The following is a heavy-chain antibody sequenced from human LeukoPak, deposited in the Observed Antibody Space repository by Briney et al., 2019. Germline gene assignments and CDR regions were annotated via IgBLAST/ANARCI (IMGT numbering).Heavy chain of an antibody. D-gene: IGHD2-15*01. Sequence: GGSLRLSCAASGFTFSSYSMNWVRQAPGKGLEWVSYISSSSSTVYYADSVKGRFTISRDNAKNSLYLQMNSLRAEDTAVYYCATKVVAAIPGYWGQGTLVTVSS. V-gene: IGHV3-48*01. CDR2: ISSSSSTV. J-gene: IGHJ4*02. CDR3: ATKVVAAIPGY. CDR1: GFTFSSYS.